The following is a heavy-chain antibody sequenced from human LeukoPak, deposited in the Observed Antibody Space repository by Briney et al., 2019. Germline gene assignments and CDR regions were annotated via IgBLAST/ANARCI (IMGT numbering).Heavy chain of an antibody. Sequence: GSLRLSCAASGFTFSNYAMNWVRQAPGKGLEWIGSIYYSGSTYYNPSLKSRVTISVDTSKNQFSLKLSSVTAADTAVYYCARRHDILTGYYDYWGQGTLVTVSS. V-gene: IGHV4-39*01. CDR3: ARRHDILTGYYDY. D-gene: IGHD3-9*01. J-gene: IGHJ4*02. CDR1: GFTFSNYA. CDR2: IYYSGST.